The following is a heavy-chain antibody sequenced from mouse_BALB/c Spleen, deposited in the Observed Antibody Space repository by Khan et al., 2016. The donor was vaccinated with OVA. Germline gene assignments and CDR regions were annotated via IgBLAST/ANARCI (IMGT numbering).Heavy chain of an antibody. Sequence: QVQLKQSGAELVRPGVSVKISCKGSGYTFTDFTMHWVKQSHAKSLEWIGVISTYYGDATYNQKFKGKATMTVDKASSTAYVELARLTTEDSAIVYCTRGGGGNRFAYWGQGTLVTVSA. CDR1: GYTFTDFT. CDR3: TRGGGGNRFAY. V-gene: IGHV1S137*01. J-gene: IGHJ3*01. CDR2: ISTYYGDA.